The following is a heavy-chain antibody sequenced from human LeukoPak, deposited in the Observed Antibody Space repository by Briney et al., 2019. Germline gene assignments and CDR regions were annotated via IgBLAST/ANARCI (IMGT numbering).Heavy chain of an antibody. CDR3: ARVGDGYIFDY. V-gene: IGHV3-74*01. Sequence: GGSLRLSCAASGFTFSSYWMHWVRQAPGKGLVWVSRINSDGSSTSYADSVKGRFTISRDNAKNTLYLQMNSLRAEDTAVYYCARVGDGYIFDYWGQGTLVTVSS. D-gene: IGHD5-24*01. J-gene: IGHJ4*02. CDR1: GFTFSSYW. CDR2: INSDGSST.